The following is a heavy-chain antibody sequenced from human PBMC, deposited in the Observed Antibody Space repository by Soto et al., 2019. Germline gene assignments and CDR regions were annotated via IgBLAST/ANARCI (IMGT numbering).Heavy chain of an antibody. CDR3: ARIDYGAYSFDY. J-gene: IGHJ4*02. CDR1: GGTFSSYT. D-gene: IGHD4-17*01. Sequence: QVQLVQSGAEVKKPGSSVKVSCKASGGTFSSYTISWVRQAPGQGLEWMGRFIPILGIANYAQKFQGRVTITADKSTSTAYMELSSLRSENTAVYYCARIDYGAYSFDYWGQGTLVTVSS. CDR2: FIPILGIA. V-gene: IGHV1-69*02.